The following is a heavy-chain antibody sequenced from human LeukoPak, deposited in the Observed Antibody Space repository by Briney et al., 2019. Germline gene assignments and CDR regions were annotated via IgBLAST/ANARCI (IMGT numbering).Heavy chain of an antibody. V-gene: IGHV3-33*01. J-gene: IGHJ3*02. CDR3: ARDANFGYDAFDI. Sequence: GGSLRLSCAASGFTFSSYGMHWVRQAPGKGLEWVAVIWDDGSNKYYADSVKGRFTISRDNSKNTLYLQVNSLRAEDTAVYYCARDANFGYDAFDIWGQGAMVTVSS. D-gene: IGHD1-1*01. CDR2: IWDDGSNK. CDR1: GFTFSSYG.